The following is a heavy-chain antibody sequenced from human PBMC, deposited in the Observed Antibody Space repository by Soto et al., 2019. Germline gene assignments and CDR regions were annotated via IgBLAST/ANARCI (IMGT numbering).Heavy chain of an antibody. Sequence: PGESLKISCKGSGYTFTAYWIAWVRQMPGRGLEWMGIIQPGNSDTRYSPSFQGQVTISADKSISTAYLQWSSLKASDTAMYYCASHSIGVGPPFDYWGQGILVTVSS. V-gene: IGHV5-51*01. CDR1: GYTFTAYW. CDR3: ASHSIGVGPPFDY. D-gene: IGHD3-22*01. CDR2: IQPGNSDT. J-gene: IGHJ4*02.